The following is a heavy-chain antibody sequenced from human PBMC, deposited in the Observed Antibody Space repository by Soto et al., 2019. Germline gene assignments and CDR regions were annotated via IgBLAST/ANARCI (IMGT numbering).Heavy chain of an antibody. J-gene: IGHJ4*02. Sequence: ASVKVSCKASGYTFTGYYIDWVRQAPGQGLEWVGRINPNSGGTNYVQKFQGWVTLTRDTSISTAYMELSRLGSDDTAVYYCARGFANYYLDSWGQGTLVTVSS. V-gene: IGHV1-2*04. CDR2: INPNSGGT. CDR1: GYTFTGYY. CDR3: ARGFANYYLDS. D-gene: IGHD3-10*01.